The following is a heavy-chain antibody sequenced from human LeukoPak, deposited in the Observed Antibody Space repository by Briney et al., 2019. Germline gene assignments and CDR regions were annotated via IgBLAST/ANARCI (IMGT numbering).Heavy chain of an antibody. V-gene: IGHV1-69*05. D-gene: IGHD3-22*01. J-gene: IGHJ5*02. Sequence: ASVKVSCKASGGNFENYAISWLRQAPGQGLEWMGGVIPIFGTANYSQNFQDRVTFTTDEGTRTAFMELSSLRSEDTAIYYCARSYLVFNWFDPWGQGTLVTVSS. CDR1: GGNFENYA. CDR3: ARSYLVFNWFDP. CDR2: VIPIFGTA.